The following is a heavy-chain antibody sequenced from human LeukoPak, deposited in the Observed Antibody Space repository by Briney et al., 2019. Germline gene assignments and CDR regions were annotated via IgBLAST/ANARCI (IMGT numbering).Heavy chain of an antibody. Sequence: SETLSLTCTVSGGSISSSSYYWGWIRQPPGKGLEWIGSIYYSGSTYYNPSLKSRVTISVDTSKNQFSLKLSSVTAADTAVYYCARHGSYFDAFDIWGQGTMVTVSP. D-gene: IGHD1-26*01. CDR3: ARHGSYFDAFDI. CDR2: IYYSGST. V-gene: IGHV4-39*01. CDR1: GGSISSSSYY. J-gene: IGHJ3*02.